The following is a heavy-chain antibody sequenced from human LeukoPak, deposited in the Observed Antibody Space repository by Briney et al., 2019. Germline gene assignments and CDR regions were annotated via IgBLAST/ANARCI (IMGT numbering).Heavy chain of an antibody. CDR3: ARGPWIDSSGYIGWFDP. CDR1: GGSISSGGYY. J-gene: IGHJ5*02. CDR2: IYYSGST. D-gene: IGHD3-22*01. V-gene: IGHV4-31*03. Sequence: SQTLSLTCTVSGGSISSGGYYWSWIRQHPGKGLEWIGYIYYSGSTYYNPSLKSRVTISVDTSKNQFSLKLSSVTAADTAVYYCARGPWIDSSGYIGWFDPWGQGTLVTVSS.